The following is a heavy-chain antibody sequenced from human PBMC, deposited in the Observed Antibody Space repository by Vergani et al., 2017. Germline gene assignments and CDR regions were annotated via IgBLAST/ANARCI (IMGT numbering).Heavy chain of an antibody. CDR2: IYYSGST. CDR1: GGSISSYY. J-gene: IGHJ6*03. V-gene: IGHV4-59*01. Sequence: QVQLQESGPGLVKPSETLSLTCTVSGGSISSYYWSWIRQPPGKGLEWIGYIYYSGSTNYNPSLKSRVTISVDTSKNQFSLKLSSVTAADTAVSYCARGGGMSSSWHQTYYYDYMDVWGKGTTVTVSS. CDR3: ARGGGMSSSWHQTYYYDYMDV. D-gene: IGHD6-13*01.